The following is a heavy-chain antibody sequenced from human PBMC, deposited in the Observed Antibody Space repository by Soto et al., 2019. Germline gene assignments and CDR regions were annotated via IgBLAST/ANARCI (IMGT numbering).Heavy chain of an antibody. J-gene: IGHJ6*02. CDR1: GFAFSSYG. Sequence: GGSLRLSCAASGFAFSSYGMHWFRQAPGKGLEWVAVISYDGSNKYYADSVKGRFTISRDNSKNTLYLQMNSLRAEDTAVYYCARGDLYYDFWSGYYTKYYYGMDVWGQGTTVTVSS. D-gene: IGHD3-3*01. V-gene: IGHV3-30*03. CDR2: ISYDGSNK. CDR3: ARGDLYYDFWSGYYTKYYYGMDV.